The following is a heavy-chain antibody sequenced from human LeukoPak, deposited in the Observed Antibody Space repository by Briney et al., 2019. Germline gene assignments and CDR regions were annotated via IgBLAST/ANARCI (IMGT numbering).Heavy chain of an antibody. D-gene: IGHD3-9*01. CDR2: ITDSGSSI. CDR1: GFTFGDYN. CDR3: ARSIGLTGGGVDV. V-gene: IGHV3-11*01. Sequence: GGSLRLSCAASGFTFGDYNMNWVRQAPGQGLEWVSYITDSGSSIHYADSVNGRFTISRDNAKNSLYLQMNSLRAEDSAVYYCARSIGLTGGGVDVWGRGTTVTVSS. J-gene: IGHJ6*02.